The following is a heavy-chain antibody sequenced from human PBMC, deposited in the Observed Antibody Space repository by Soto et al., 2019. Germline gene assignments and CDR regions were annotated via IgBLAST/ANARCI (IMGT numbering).Heavy chain of an antibody. V-gene: IGHV3-15*01. CDR3: TTEMRHTRGWYGAFDI. J-gene: IGHJ3*02. Sequence: DVQLVESGGGLVQPGGSLRLSCAASGLTFSKAWMSWVRQAPGKGLEWVGRFKSKGDGGAADYPAPVKGRFTMSRDESKNPVYLQLNSLNTEDTAVYFCTTEMRHTRGWYGAFDIWGQGTTVTVSS. CDR2: FKSKGDGGAA. CDR1: GLTFSKAW. D-gene: IGHD6-19*01.